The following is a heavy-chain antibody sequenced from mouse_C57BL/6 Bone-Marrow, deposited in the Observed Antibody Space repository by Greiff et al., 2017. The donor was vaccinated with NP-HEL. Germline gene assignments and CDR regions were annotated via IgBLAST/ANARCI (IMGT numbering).Heavy chain of an antibody. CDR1: GYTFTSYG. D-gene: IGHD2-12*01. CDR2: IYPRSGNT. Sequence: QVQLKESGAELARPGASVKLSCKASGYTFTSYGISWVKQRTGQGLEWIGEIYPRSGNTYYNEKFKGKATLTADKSSSTAYMELRSLTSEDSAFYFCARSVYSPFAYWGQGTLVTVSA. CDR3: ARSVYSPFAY. J-gene: IGHJ3*01. V-gene: IGHV1-81*01.